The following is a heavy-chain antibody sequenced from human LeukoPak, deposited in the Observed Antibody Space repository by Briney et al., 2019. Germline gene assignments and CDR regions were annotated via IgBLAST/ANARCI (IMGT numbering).Heavy chain of an antibody. Sequence: SETLSLTCTVSGGSISSGGYYWSWIRQPPGKGLEWIGYIYHSGSTYYNPSLKSRVTISVDRSKNQSSLKLSSVTAADTAVYYCARDSSRELRPFGAFDIWGQGTMVTVSS. V-gene: IGHV4-30-2*01. J-gene: IGHJ3*02. D-gene: IGHD1-26*01. CDR1: GGSISSGGYY. CDR2: IYHSGST. CDR3: ARDSSRELRPFGAFDI.